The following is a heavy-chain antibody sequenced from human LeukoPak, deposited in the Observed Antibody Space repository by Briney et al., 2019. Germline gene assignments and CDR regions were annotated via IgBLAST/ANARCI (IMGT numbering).Heavy chain of an antibody. CDR1: GGSISSSSYY. Sequence: KASETLSLTCTVSGGSISSSSYYLGWIRQPPGKGLEWIGSIYYSGSTYYNPSLKSRVTISVDTSKNQFSLKLSSVTAADTAVYYCASAPRLLNYYMDVWGKGTTVTVSS. CDR3: ASAPRLLNYYMDV. V-gene: IGHV4-39*01. J-gene: IGHJ6*03. CDR2: IYYSGST.